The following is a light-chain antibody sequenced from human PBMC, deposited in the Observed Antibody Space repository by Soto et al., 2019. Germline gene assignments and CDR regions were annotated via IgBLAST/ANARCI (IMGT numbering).Light chain of an antibody. CDR3: QQYGDPVT. J-gene: IGKJ4*01. V-gene: IGKV3-20*01. CDR1: QSVRSSH. CDR2: GAF. Sequence: EIVLTQSPGTLSLSPGERATLSCRASQSVRSSHLAWYQQRPGQSPRLLIHGAFSRATGIPDRFSGSGSGTDFSLIISRLEPEDFAVYYCQQYGDPVTFGGGTKVEI.